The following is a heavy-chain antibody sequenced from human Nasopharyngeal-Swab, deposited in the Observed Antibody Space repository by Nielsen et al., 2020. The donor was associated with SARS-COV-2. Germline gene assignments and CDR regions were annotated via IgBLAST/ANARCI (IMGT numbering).Heavy chain of an antibody. CDR2: MKQDGSEK. V-gene: IGHV3-7*01. J-gene: IGHJ4*02. CDR3: VRGGRTVATAFD. D-gene: IGHD4-23*01. Sequence: GESLKISCVASGLTLRGCWMSWVRQAPGKGLEWVANMKQDGSEKYYVGSVKGRFSISRDDAKNSLFLQMNSLTVDDTAVYYCVRGGRTVATAFDWGQGTLVTVSS. CDR1: GLTLRGCW.